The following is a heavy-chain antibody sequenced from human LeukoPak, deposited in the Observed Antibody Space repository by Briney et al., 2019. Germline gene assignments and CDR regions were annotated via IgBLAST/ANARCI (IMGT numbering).Heavy chain of an antibody. D-gene: IGHD1-7*01. CDR3: AKWSRVTGTTYYFDY. J-gene: IGHJ4*02. Sequence: GGSLRLSCAATGFAFSSYAMGWVRQAPGKGLEWVSAISGSGGSTYYADSVKGRFTISRDNSKNTLYLQMNSLRAEDTAVYYCAKWSRVTGTTYYFDYWGQGTLVTVSS. CDR2: ISGSGGST. CDR1: GFAFSSYA. V-gene: IGHV3-23*01.